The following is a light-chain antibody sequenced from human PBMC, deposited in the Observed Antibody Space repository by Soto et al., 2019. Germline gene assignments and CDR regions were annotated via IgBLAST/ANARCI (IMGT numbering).Light chain of an antibody. J-gene: IGKJ1*01. Sequence: EIVMTQSPATLSVSPGERATLSCMASQSVSSNLAWYQQKPGQAPRLLIYGASTRATGIPARFSGSGSGTDFTLTISSLQSEDVAVYYCQQYNNWPPWTFGQGTKVEIK. V-gene: IGKV3-15*01. CDR3: QQYNNWPPWT. CDR1: QSVSSN. CDR2: GAS.